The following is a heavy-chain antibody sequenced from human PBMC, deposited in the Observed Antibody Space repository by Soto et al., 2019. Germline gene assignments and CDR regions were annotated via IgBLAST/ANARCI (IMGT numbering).Heavy chain of an antibody. CDR3: AAGGGLPRYY. CDR2: IYHSGST. CDR1: GGSISGGGSS. V-gene: IGHV4-30-2*01. J-gene: IGHJ4*02. D-gene: IGHD5-12*01. Sequence: QLQLQESGSGRVKPSQTLSLTCAVPGGSISGGGSSWSWIRQPPGKGLGWIGYIYHSGSTYYNPSLKSRVTISGNRSKNQFSRKLSSVTAADTAVYYCAAGGGLPRYYWGQGTLVTVSS.